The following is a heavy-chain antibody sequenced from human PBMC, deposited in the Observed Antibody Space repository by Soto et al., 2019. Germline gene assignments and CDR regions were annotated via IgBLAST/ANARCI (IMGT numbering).Heavy chain of an antibody. J-gene: IGHJ6*02. CDR3: ARELRYYDFWSGYPYYYGMDV. D-gene: IGHD3-3*01. Sequence: ASVKVSCKASGYTFTGYYMHWVRQAPGQGLEWMGWINPNSGGTNYAQKFQGWVTMTRDTSISTAYMELSRLRSDDTAVYYCARELRYYDFWSGYPYYYGMDVWGQGTTVTVSS. CDR2: INPNSGGT. V-gene: IGHV1-2*04. CDR1: GYTFTGYY.